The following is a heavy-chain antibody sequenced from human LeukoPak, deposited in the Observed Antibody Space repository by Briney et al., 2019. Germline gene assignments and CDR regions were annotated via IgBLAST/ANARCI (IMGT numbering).Heavy chain of an antibody. CDR3: ARGMVRGVIINYYYGMDV. Sequence: ASVKVSCKASGYTFTSYDINWVRQATGQGLEWMGWMNPNSGNTGYAQKFQGRVTMTRNTSISTAYMELSSPRSEDTAVYYCARGMVRGVIINYYYGMDVWGQGTTVTVSS. CDR1: GYTFTSYD. J-gene: IGHJ6*02. V-gene: IGHV1-8*01. D-gene: IGHD3-10*01. CDR2: MNPNSGNT.